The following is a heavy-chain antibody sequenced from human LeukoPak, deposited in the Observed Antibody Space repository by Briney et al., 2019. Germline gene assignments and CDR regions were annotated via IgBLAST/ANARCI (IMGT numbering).Heavy chain of an antibody. CDR2: INPNSGST. CDR1: GYTFTGYY. D-gene: IGHD3-22*01. V-gene: IGHV1-2*02. Sequence: GASVKVSCKASGYTFTGYYMHWVRQAPGQGLEWMGWINPNSGSTNYAQKFQGRVTMTRDTSISTAYMELSRLRSDDTAVYYCARAHEYYDSSGYYFGYWGQGTLVTVSS. J-gene: IGHJ4*02. CDR3: ARAHEYYDSSGYYFGY.